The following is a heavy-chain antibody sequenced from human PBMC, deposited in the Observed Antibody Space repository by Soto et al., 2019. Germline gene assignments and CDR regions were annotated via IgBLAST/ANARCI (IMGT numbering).Heavy chain of an antibody. J-gene: IGHJ6*02. CDR3: ARPQSLGSRYIGADV. D-gene: IGHD1-1*01. CDR1: GYSFTTYW. Sequence: GAALKISCKGPGYSFTTYWFDWVRQMPEKGLEWVGIIYPGDSDVRYSPSFQGQVTISVDKSTSTAYLQWNNLKASDTAIYYCARPQSLGSRYIGADVWGQGTTVTVSS. CDR2: IYPGDSDV. V-gene: IGHV5-51*01.